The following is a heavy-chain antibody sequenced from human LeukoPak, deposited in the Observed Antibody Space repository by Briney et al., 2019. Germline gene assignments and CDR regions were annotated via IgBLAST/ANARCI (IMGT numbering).Heavy chain of an antibody. CDR2: IIPILGIA. J-gene: IGHJ4*02. CDR3: AREVGSSRHFDY. CDR1: GGTFSSYT. V-gene: IGHV1-69*04. Sequence: SVKVSCKASGGTFSSYTISWVRQAPGQGLEWMGRIIPILGIANYAQKFQGRVTITADKSTSTAYMELSSLRSEDTAVYYCAREVGSSRHFDYWGQGTLVTVSS. D-gene: IGHD6-6*01.